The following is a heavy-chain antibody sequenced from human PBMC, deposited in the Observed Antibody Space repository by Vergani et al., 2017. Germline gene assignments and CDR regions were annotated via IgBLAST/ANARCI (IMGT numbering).Heavy chain of an antibody. V-gene: IGHV4-38-2*01. CDR3: ARTTDYYDNVDY. J-gene: IGHJ4*02. CDR1: GFSISSGYF. CDR2: IYHNGKT. D-gene: IGHD3-22*01. Sequence: QVQMQESGPGLLKPSETLSLTCAVSGFSISSGYFWGWIRQPPGKGLEWIGNIYHNGKTYYSPSLKGRVSISVDMSKNQFSLKLTSVTAADTAVYFCARTTDYYDNVDYWGQGTLVIVSS.